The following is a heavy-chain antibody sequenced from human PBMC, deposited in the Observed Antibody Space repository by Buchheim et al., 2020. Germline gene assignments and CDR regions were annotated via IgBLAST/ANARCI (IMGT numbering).Heavy chain of an antibody. Sequence: EVQLVQSGAEVKKPGESLRISCKGSGYSFTSYWISWVRQMPGKGLEWMGRIDPSDSYTNYSPSLQGHVTISADKSISTAYLQWSSLKASDTAMYYCARWGGIVGATGYYYYYGMDVWGQGTT. D-gene: IGHD1-26*01. V-gene: IGHV5-10-1*01. CDR3: ARWGGIVGATGYYYYYGMDV. CDR2: IDPSDSYT. CDR1: GYSFTSYW. J-gene: IGHJ6*02.